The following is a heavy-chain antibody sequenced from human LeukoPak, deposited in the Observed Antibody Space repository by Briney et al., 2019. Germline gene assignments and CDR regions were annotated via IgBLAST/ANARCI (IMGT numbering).Heavy chain of an antibody. Sequence: GASVKVSCKASGYTFTSYDINWVRQATGQGLEWMGWMNPNSGNTGYAQKFQGRVTMTRNTSISTAYMELSSLRSEDTAVYYCASVQGNYAWEYYFDYWGQGTLVTVSS. CDR3: ASVQGNYAWEYYFDY. V-gene: IGHV1-8*01. J-gene: IGHJ4*02. D-gene: IGHD1-7*01. CDR1: GYTFTSYD. CDR2: MNPNSGNT.